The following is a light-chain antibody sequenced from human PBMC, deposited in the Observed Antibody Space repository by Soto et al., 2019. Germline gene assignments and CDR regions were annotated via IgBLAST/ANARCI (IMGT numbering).Light chain of an antibody. CDR3: PAWDSSTAMYV. CDR1: KLGAEY. J-gene: IGLJ1*01. Sequence: SYELTQPPSVSVSPGQTASITCSGDKLGAEYASWYQQKPGQSPVLVIYQDTRRPSGIPEHFSGSNSGNTATLTISGIEAMDEVDYYCPAWDSSTAMYVFGPGTKLTVL. V-gene: IGLV3-1*01. CDR2: QDT.